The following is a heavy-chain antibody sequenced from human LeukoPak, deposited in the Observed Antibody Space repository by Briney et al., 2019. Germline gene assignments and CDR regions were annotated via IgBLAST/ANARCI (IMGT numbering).Heavy chain of an antibody. CDR3: ARWVVVPAAIKYYYYYMDV. J-gene: IGHJ6*03. Sequence: SETLSLTCAVSGGSISSSNWWSWVRQPPGKGLEWIGEIYHSGSTNYNPSLKSRVTISVDKSKNQFSLKLSSVTAADTAVYYCARWVVVPAAIKYYYYYMDVWGKGTTVTVSS. CDR1: GGSISSSNW. D-gene: IGHD2-2*01. V-gene: IGHV4-4*02. CDR2: IYHSGST.